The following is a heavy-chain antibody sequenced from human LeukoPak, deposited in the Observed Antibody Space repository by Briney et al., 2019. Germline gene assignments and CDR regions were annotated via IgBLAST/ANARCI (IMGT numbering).Heavy chain of an antibody. D-gene: IGHD3-3*01. CDR3: ARVERITIFGVVTETFDY. J-gene: IGHJ4*02. CDR1: GGSISSSSYY. Sequence: PSETLSLTCTVSGGSISSSSYYWGWIRQPPGKGLEWIGSIYYSGSTYYNPSLKSRVTISADTSKNQSSLKLSSVTAADTAVYYCARVERITIFGVVTETFDYWGQGTLVTVSS. V-gene: IGHV4-39*07. CDR2: IYYSGST.